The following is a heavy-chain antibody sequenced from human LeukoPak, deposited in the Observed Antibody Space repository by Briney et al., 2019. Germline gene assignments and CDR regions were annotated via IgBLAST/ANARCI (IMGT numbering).Heavy chain of an antibody. CDR3: AIALSGSYINFDY. J-gene: IGHJ4*02. D-gene: IGHD1-26*01. CDR1: GFTLSSYR. V-gene: IGHV3-48*01. Sequence: GGALRLSCAASGFTLSSYRMNWVRQAQGKGLEGVSYISSSSSTIYYAASVKGRFTISRDNAKNSLYLQMNSLRAEDTAVYYCAIALSGSYINFDYWGQGTLVTVSS. CDR2: ISSSSSTI.